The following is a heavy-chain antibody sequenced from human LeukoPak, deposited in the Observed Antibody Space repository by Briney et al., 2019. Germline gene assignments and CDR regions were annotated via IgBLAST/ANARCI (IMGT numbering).Heavy chain of an antibody. CDR2: MNPNSGNT. V-gene: IGHV1-8*01. J-gene: IGHJ5*02. CDR1: GYTFTSYD. CDR3: ARGGDDYGDNWFDP. Sequence: ASVKASCKASGYTFTSYDINWVRQATGQGLEWMGWMNPNSGNTGYAQKFQGRVTMTRNTSISTAYMELSSLRSEDTAVYYCARGGDDYGDNWFDPWGQGTLVTVSS. D-gene: IGHD4-17*01.